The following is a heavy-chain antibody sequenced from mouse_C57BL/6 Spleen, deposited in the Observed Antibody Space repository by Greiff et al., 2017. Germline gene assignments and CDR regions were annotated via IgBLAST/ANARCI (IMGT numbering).Heavy chain of an antibody. J-gene: IGHJ3*01. CDR2: IDPETGGT. CDR3: TRRALYGNSFTY. Sequence: QVQLQQSGAELVRPGASVTLSCKASGYTFTDYEMHWVKQTPVHGLEWIGAIDPETGGTAYNQKFKGKAILTADKSSSTAYMELRSLTSEDSAVYYCTRRALYGNSFTYWGQGTLVTVSA. CDR1: GYTFTDYE. D-gene: IGHD2-1*01. V-gene: IGHV1-15*01.